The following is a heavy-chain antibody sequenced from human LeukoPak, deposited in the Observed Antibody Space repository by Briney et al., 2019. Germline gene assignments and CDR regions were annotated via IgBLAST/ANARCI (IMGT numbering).Heavy chain of an antibody. CDR2: MNPNSGNT. V-gene: IGHV1-8*02. CDR3: ARGGYYDSSGYYSNWFDP. Sequence: ASVKVSCKASGYTFTGYYMHWVRQAPGQGLEWMGWMNPNSGNTGYAQKFQGRVTMTRNTSISTAYMELSSLRSEDTAVYYCARGGYYDSSGYYSNWFDPWGQGTLVTVSS. D-gene: IGHD3-22*01. CDR1: GYTFTGYY. J-gene: IGHJ5*02.